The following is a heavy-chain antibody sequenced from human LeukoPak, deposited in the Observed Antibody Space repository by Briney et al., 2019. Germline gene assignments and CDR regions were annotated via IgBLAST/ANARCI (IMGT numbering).Heavy chain of an antibody. V-gene: IGHV4-34*01. J-gene: IGHJ4*02. CDR3: ARDRNLVLDY. D-gene: IGHD3-10*01. CDR2: INHSGST. CDR1: GGSFSGYY. Sequence: TSETLSLTCAVYGGSFSGYYWSWIRQPPGKGLEWIGEINHSGSTNYNPSLKSRVTISVDTSKNQFSLKLSSVTAADTAVYYRARDRNLVLDYWGQGTLVTVSS.